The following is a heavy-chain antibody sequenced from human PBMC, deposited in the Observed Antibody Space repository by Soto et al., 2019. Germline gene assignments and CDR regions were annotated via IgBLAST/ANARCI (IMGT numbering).Heavy chain of an antibody. D-gene: IGHD6-19*01. CDR3: ARDRYSSGWYVEYYYYVIDV. CDR1: GYTFTGYY. J-gene: IGHJ6*02. V-gene: IGHV1-2*04. CDR2: INPNSGGT. Sequence: ASVKVSFKASGYTFTGYYMHWVRQAPGQGLEWMGWINPNSGGTNYAQKFQGWVTMTRDTSISTAYMELSRLRSDDTAVYYCARDRYSSGWYVEYYYYVIDVWGQGATVTV.